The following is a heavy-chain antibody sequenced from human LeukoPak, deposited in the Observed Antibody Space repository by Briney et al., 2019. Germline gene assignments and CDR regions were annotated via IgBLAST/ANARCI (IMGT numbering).Heavy chain of an antibody. CDR3: AKGFGELFPYYYYYMDV. V-gene: IGHV3-23*01. Sequence: GGCLRLSCAASGFTFSSYAMSWVRQAPGKGLEWVSAISGSGGSTYYADSVKGRFTISRDNSKNTLDLQMNSLRAEDTAVYYCAKGFGELFPYYYYYMDVWGKGPTVTVSS. J-gene: IGHJ6*03. CDR2: ISGSGGST. D-gene: IGHD3-10*01. CDR1: GFTFSSYA.